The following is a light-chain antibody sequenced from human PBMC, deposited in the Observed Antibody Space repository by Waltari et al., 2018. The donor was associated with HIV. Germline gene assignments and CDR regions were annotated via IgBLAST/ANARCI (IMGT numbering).Light chain of an antibody. Sequence: QSALTQPPSVSGSLGQSVTISCTATSSDVGNYNEVSWYQQSPGSAPKLMIYDVSSRPSGVPDRFSGSKSGNTASLTISGLQAEDEADYYCSSFTTSITVVFGGGTKLTVL. J-gene: IGLJ2*01. CDR3: SSFTTSITVV. V-gene: IGLV2-18*02. CDR2: DVS. CDR1: SSDVGNYNE.